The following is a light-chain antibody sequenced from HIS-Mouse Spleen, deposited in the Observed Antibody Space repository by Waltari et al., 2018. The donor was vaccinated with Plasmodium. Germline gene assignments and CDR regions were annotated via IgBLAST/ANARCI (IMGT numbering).Light chain of an antibody. CDR3: SSYTSSSTRV. CDR2: EVS. J-gene: IGLJ2*01. V-gene: IGLV2-14*01. Sequence: QSALTPPASVSGSPGQSITISCTGTSRDVGGYTYVSWYQQHPGKAPKLMIYEVSNRPSGVSNRFSGSKSGNTASLTISGLQAEDEADYYCSSYTSSSTRVFGGGTKLTVL. CDR1: SRDVGGYTY.